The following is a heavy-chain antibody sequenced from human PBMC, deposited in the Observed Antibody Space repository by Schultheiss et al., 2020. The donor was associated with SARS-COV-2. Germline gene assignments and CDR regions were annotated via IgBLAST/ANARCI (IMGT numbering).Heavy chain of an antibody. J-gene: IGHJ6*02. CDR2: IYPGDSDT. V-gene: IGHV5-51*01. CDR1: GYSFTSYW. CDR3: ARHVLWVARRLDEGMDV. D-gene: IGHD3-16*01. Sequence: GGSLRLSCKGSGYSFTSYWISWVRQMPGKGLEWMGIIYPGDSDTRYSPSFQGQVTISADKSISTAYLQWSSLKASDTATYYCARHVLWVARRLDEGMDVWGQGTTVTVSS.